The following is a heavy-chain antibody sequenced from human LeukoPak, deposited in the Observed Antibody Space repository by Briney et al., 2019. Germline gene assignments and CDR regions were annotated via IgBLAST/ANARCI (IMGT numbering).Heavy chain of an antibody. D-gene: IGHD2-2*01. V-gene: IGHV1-69*13. Sequence: SVKVSCKASGGTFSSYAISWVRQAPGQGLEWMGRIIPIFGTANYAQKFQGRVTITADESTSTAYMELSSLRSEDTAVYYCARDPDIVVVPAAQRFDPWGQGTLVTVSS. CDR1: GGTFSSYA. CDR3: ARDPDIVVVPAAQRFDP. J-gene: IGHJ5*02. CDR2: IIPIFGTA.